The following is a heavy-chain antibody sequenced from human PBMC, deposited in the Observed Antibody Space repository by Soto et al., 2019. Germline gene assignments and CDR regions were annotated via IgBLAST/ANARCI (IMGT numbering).Heavy chain of an antibody. CDR2: LYSGGNT. Sequence: SLRLSCAASEFTVTNNEMSWVRQAPGKGLEWVSILYSGGNTYYADSVEGRFTISRDGSKNTLYLHMNSLRPEDTAVYYCALRRVAYADFWGQGTRVTVSS. CDR3: ALRRVAYADF. D-gene: IGHD2-2*01. CDR1: EFTVTNNE. J-gene: IGHJ4*02. V-gene: IGHV3-53*01.